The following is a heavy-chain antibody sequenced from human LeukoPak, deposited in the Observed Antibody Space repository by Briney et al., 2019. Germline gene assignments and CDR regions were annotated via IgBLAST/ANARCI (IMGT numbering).Heavy chain of an antibody. CDR3: TRYNNDHFDY. CDR2: IAYDGSRA. V-gene: IGHV3-33*01. D-gene: IGHD1-14*01. J-gene: IGHJ4*02. Sequence: GGSLRLSCAGSGFTFGGYGMHWFRQTPGKGLEWVAVIAYDGSRAFYADSVKGRFTISRDSSKNTMSVQMDDLRAEDTAVYYCTRYNNDHFDYWGQETLVTVSS. CDR1: GFTFGGYG.